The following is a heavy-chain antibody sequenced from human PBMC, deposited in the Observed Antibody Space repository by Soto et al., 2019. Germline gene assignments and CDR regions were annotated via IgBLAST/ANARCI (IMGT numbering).Heavy chain of an antibody. Sequence: QVQLQESGPGLVKPSETLSLTCTVSSGSISSGDYYWSWLRQPPGKGLEWIGYIYHSDSTSYTPSLKSRITLSADTSKNHFSLKLISVTSADTAIYYCARDRGFGEFGYCGQGTLVTVSS. J-gene: IGHJ4*02. CDR1: SGSISSGDYY. D-gene: IGHD3-10*01. CDR2: IYHSDST. CDR3: ARDRGFGEFGY. V-gene: IGHV4-30-4*01.